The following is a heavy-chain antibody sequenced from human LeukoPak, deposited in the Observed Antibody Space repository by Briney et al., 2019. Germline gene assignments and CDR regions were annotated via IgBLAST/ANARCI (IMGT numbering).Heavy chain of an antibody. J-gene: IGHJ4*02. Sequence: ASVKVSCKASGYTFASYGISWVRQAPGQGLEWMGWISAYNGNTNYAQKLQGRVTMTTDTSTSTAYMELRSLRPDDTAVYYCARGLWAGSGSYYDFDYWGQGTLVTVSS. D-gene: IGHD3-10*01. CDR2: ISAYNGNT. CDR3: ARGLWAGSGSYYDFDY. V-gene: IGHV1-18*01. CDR1: GYTFASYG.